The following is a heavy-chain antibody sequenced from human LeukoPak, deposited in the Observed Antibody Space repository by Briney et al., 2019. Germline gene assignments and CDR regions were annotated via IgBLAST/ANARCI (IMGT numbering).Heavy chain of an antibody. CDR3: AKGWIAGRPLHYFYYMDV. J-gene: IGHJ6*03. V-gene: IGHV3-23*01. D-gene: IGHD6-6*01. Sequence: PGGSLRLSCAASGFTFSNYAMTWVRQTPGKGLECVSGISGSGDGVFYRDSVRGRFTISRDNSKNTLYLQMNRLRAEDTAIYYCAKGWIAGRPLHYFYYMDVWGKGTTATVSS. CDR2: ISGSGDGV. CDR1: GFTFSNYA.